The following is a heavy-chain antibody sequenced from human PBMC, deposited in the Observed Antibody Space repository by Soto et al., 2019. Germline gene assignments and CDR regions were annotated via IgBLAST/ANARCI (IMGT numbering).Heavy chain of an antibody. CDR2: ISYDGSNK. D-gene: IGHD1-1*01. J-gene: IGHJ6*02. CDR1: GFPFSSYG. V-gene: IGHV3-30*18. CDR3: AKDHFPGTYYYYGMDV. Sequence: GGSLRLSCAASGFPFSSYGMHWVRQAPGKGLEWVAVISYDGSNKYYADSVKGRFTISRDNSKNTLYLQMNSLRAEDTAVYYCAKDHFPGTYYYYGMDVWGQGTTVTVSS.